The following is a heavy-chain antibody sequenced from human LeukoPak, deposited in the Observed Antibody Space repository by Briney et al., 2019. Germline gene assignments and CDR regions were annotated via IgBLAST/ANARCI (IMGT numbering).Heavy chain of an antibody. V-gene: IGHV1-8*01. Sequence: ASVKVSCKASGYTFTSYDINWVRQATGQGLEWMGWMNPNSGNTGYAQKFQGRVTMTRNTSISTAYMELSSLRSEDTAVYYCARGPGSSGWYIWFDPWGQGTLVTVSS. CDR2: MNPNSGNT. CDR1: GYTFTSYD. D-gene: IGHD6-19*01. J-gene: IGHJ5*02. CDR3: ARGPGSSGWYIWFDP.